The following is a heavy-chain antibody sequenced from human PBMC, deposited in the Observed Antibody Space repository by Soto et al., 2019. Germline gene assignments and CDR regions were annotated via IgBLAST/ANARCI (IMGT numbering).Heavy chain of an antibody. Sequence: GGSLRLSCAASGFTFSSYWMSWVRQAPGKGLEWVANIKQDGSEKYYVDSVKGRFTISRDNAKNSLYLQMNSLRAEETAVYYCARDSSLGLPMDTAMVYYYGMDVWGQGTTVTVSS. CDR3: ARDSSLGLPMDTAMVYYYGMDV. CDR1: GFTFSSYW. D-gene: IGHD5-18*01. J-gene: IGHJ6*02. V-gene: IGHV3-7*05. CDR2: IKQDGSEK.